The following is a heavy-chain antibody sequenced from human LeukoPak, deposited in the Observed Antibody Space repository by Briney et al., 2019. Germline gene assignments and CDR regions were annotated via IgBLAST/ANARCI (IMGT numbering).Heavy chain of an antibody. CDR2: ITWNSDSI. D-gene: IGHD1-26*01. CDR1: GFTFSSYA. V-gene: IGHV3-23*01. CDR3: ARDVYSGKGAFDI. J-gene: IGHJ3*02. Sequence: GGSLRLSCAASGFTFSSYAMSWVRQAPGKGLEWVSGITWNSDSIDYADSVKGRFTISRDDSKNTLYLQMNSLRAEDTAIYYCARDVYSGKGAFDIWGQGTMVTVSS.